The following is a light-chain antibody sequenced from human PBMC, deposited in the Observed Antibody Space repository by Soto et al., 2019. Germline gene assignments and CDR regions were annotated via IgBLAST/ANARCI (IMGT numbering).Light chain of an antibody. CDR3: QTWGTGILV. Sequence: QLVLTQSPSASASLGASVKLTCTLSSGHSSYAIAWHQQQPEKGPRYLMNLNSDGSHSKGDGIPDRFSGSSSGAERYLTISSLQSEDEADYYCQTWGTGILVFGGGTKVPS. CDR1: SGHSSYA. CDR2: LNSDGSH. J-gene: IGLJ2*01. V-gene: IGLV4-69*01.